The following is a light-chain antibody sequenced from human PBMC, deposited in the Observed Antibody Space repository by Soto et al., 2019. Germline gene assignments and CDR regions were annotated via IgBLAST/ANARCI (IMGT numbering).Light chain of an antibody. CDR3: QQLNSFPH. J-gene: IGKJ3*01. Sequence: DIQLTQSPSVVSASVGDRITITCRASQGIATYLGWYQQQPGKPPKLLIYGASTLQNGVPSRFSGSGSGTEFTRTINSLQPEDSATYYCQQLNSFPHFGPGTKVNI. V-gene: IGKV1-9*01. CDR2: GAS. CDR1: QGIATY.